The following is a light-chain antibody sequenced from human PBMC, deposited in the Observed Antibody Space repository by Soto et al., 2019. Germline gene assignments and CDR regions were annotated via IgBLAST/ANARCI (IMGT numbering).Light chain of an antibody. V-gene: IGKV1-39*01. Sequence: DIQMTQSPSSLSASVGDRVTITCRASQSITTYLNWYQQKPGKAPQLLIYVASSLQSGVPSRFSGSGSGTDFALTISSLQPEDFASYYCQQSSSIPYTFGQGTKLDIK. CDR2: VAS. CDR3: QQSSSIPYT. J-gene: IGKJ2*01. CDR1: QSITTY.